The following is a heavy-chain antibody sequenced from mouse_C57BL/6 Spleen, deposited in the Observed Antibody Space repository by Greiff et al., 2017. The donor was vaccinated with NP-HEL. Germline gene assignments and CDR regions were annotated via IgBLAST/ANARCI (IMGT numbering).Heavy chain of an antibody. CDR2: IYPRDGST. CDR3: ARRGAYYSNYEGFAY. V-gene: IGHV1-85*01. J-gene: IGHJ3*01. CDR1: GYTFTSYD. Sequence: VQLQQSGPELVKPGASVKLSCKASGYTFTSYDINWVKQRPGQGLEWIGWIYPRDGSTKYNEKFKGKATLTVDTSSSTAYMELHSLTSEDSAVYFCARRGAYYSNYEGFAYWGQGTLVTVSA. D-gene: IGHD2-5*01.